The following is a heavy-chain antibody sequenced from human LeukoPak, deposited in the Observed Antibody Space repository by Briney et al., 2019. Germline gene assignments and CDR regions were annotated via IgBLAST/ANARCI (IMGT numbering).Heavy chain of an antibody. V-gene: IGHV1-46*01. J-gene: IGHJ4*02. CDR3: ARVRWGAAFGRYYGSGSETMGAFDY. D-gene: IGHD3-10*01. CDR1: GYTFTSYY. CDR2: INPSGGST. Sequence: ASVKVSCKASGYTFTSYYMHWVRQAPGQGLEWMGIINPSGGSTSYAQKFQGRVTMTRDTSTSTVYMELSSLRSEDTAVYYCARVRWGAAFGRYYGSGSETMGAFDYWGQGTLVTVSS.